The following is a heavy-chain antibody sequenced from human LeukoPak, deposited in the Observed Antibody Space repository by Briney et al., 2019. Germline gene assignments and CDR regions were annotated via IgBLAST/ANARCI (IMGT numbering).Heavy chain of an antibody. V-gene: IGHV3-21*01. Sequence: GGSLRLSCAASGFTFSTYSMNWVRQAPGKGLEWVSSISSSSNNIYYADSVKGRITIPRDNAKNSLYLQMNSLRAEDTAVYYCAPGPPYVTWGQGTLVTVSS. CDR2: ISSSSNNI. CDR3: APGPPYVT. J-gene: IGHJ5*02. CDR1: GFTFSTYS. D-gene: IGHD3-16*01.